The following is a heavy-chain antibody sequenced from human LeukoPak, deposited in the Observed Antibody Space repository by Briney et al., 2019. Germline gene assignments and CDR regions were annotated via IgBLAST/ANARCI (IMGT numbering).Heavy chain of an antibody. V-gene: IGHV3-30*04. CDR2: ISYDGSNK. CDR1: GFTLSSYA. Sequence: GGSLTLSCAASGFTLSSYAMHWVRQAPGKGLEWVAVISYDGSNKYYADSVKGRFTISRDNSKNTLYLQMNSLRAEDTAVYYCASTSLIDAFDIWGQGTMVTVSS. D-gene: IGHD3-16*02. CDR3: ASTSLIDAFDI. J-gene: IGHJ3*02.